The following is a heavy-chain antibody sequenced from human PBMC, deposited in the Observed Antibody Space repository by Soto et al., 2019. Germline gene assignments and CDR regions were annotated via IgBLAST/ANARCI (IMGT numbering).Heavy chain of an antibody. V-gene: IGHV3-23*01. J-gene: IGHJ4*01. Sequence: EVQLLETGGGLVQPGGSLRLSCAASGFTFSSYAMRWVRQAPVKGLEWVSAISGSGGSTYYADSVKGRFTISRDNSKNTLYLQMNSLRAEDTAVYYCARRGSGSYEDYWGYGTLVTVSS. CDR2: ISGSGGST. D-gene: IGHD1-26*01. CDR1: GFTFSSYA. CDR3: ARRGSGSYEDY.